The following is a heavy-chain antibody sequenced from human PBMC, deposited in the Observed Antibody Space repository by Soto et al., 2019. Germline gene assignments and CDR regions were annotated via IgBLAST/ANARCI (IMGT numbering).Heavy chain of an antibody. J-gene: IGHJ4*02. D-gene: IGHD2-8*01. CDR3: VHTVMVHTITGGHYFDY. CDR1: ACPLSTKGKG. Sequence: ASGLTRVRPTQAWRMTVAFCACPLSTKGKGVGWIRQPPGRPLEWLAVIYWNEDKRYSRSLKSRLSITKDTSKNQVVLTMTTMDPVDTATYYCVHTVMVHTITGGHYFDYWGQGILVTVSS. CDR2: IYWNEDK. V-gene: IGHV2-5*01.